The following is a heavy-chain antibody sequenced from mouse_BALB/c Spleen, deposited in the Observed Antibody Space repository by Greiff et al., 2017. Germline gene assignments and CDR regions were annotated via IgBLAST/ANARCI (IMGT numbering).Heavy chain of an antibody. D-gene: IGHD2-1*01. CDR2: ISSGGSYT. Sequence: EVHLVESGGDLVKPGGSLKLSCAASGFTFSSYGMSWVRQTPDKRLEWVATISSGGSYTYYPDSVKGRFTISRDNAKNTLYLQMSSLKSEDTAMYYCARPSYGREYYYAMDYWGQGTSVTVSS. CDR1: GFTFSSYG. J-gene: IGHJ4*01. CDR3: ARPSYGREYYYAMDY. V-gene: IGHV5-6*01.